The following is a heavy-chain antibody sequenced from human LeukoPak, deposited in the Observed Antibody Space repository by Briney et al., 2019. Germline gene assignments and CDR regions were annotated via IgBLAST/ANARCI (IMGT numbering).Heavy chain of an antibody. CDR1: GYTFTGYY. CDR3: ARFGAANYDFWSVYYKPFDY. J-gene: IGHJ4*02. V-gene: IGHV1-2*02. D-gene: IGHD3-3*01. CDR2: INPNSGGT. Sequence: ASVKVSCKASGYTFTGYYMHWVRQAPGQGLEWMGWINPNSGGTNYAQKFQGRVTMTRDTSISTAYMELSRLRSDDTAVYYCARFGAANYDFWSVYYKPFDYWGQGTLVTVSS.